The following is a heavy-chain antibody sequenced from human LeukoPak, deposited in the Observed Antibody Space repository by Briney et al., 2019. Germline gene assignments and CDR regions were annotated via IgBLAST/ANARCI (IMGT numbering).Heavy chain of an antibody. D-gene: IGHD2-2*01. CDR3: AKALSQYQLLNDAFDI. CDR2: ISWNSGSI. V-gene: IGHV3-9*01. J-gene: IGHJ3*02. CDR1: GFTFDDYA. Sequence: GGSLRLSCAASGFTFDDYAMHWVRQAPGKGLEWVSGISWNSGSIGFADSVKGRFTISRDNAKNSLYLQMNSLRPEDTAFYYCAKALSQYQLLNDAFDIWGQGTMVTVSS.